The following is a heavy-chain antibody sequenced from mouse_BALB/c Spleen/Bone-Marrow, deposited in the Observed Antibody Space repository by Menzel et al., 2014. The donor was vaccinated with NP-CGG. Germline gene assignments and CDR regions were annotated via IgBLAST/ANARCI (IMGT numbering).Heavy chain of an antibody. Sequence: EVHLGESGGGLVKPGGSLKLSCAASGFTFSSYAMSWVRQTPEKRLEWVATISSGGSYTYYPDSVKGRFTIPRDNAKNTLYLQMSSLRSEDTAMYYCARHGITRLLDYWGQGATLTVSS. CDR2: ISSGGSYT. CDR3: ARHGITRLLDY. D-gene: IGHD2-4*01. V-gene: IGHV5-9-3*01. CDR1: GFTFSSYA. J-gene: IGHJ2*01.